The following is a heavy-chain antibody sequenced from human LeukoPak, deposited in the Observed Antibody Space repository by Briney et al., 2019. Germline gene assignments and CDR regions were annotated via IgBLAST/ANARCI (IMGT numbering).Heavy chain of an antibody. J-gene: IGHJ6*03. D-gene: IGHD5-18*01. CDR1: GFTFSSYA. CDR3: ARHPGAMVNFYYYYYMDV. CDR2: IKQDGSEK. V-gene: IGHV3-7*01. Sequence: PGGSLRLSCAASGFTFSSYAMHWVRQAPGKGLEWVANIKQDGSEKYYVDSVKGRFTISRDNAKNSLYLQMNSLRAEDTAVYYCARHPGAMVNFYYYYYMDVWGKGTTVTVSS.